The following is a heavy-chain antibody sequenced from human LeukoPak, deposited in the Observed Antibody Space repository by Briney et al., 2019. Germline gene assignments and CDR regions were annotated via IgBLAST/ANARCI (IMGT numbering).Heavy chain of an antibody. V-gene: IGHV3-23*01. CDR1: GFTFSNAW. D-gene: IGHD6-19*01. CDR3: AKVGSSGWYYFDY. J-gene: IGHJ4*02. Sequence: GGSLRLSCAASGFTFSNAWMNWVRQAPGKGLEWVSAISGSGGSTYYADSVKGRFTISRDNSKNTLYLQMNSLRAEDTAVYYCAKVGSSGWYYFDYWGQGTLVTVSS. CDR2: ISGSGGST.